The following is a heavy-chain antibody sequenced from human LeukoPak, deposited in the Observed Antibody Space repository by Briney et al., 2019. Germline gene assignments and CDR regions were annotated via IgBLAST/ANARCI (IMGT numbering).Heavy chain of an antibody. D-gene: IGHD3-16*01. Sequence: GGSLRLSCTASGFTFGDYAMTWVRQAPGKGLEWLSYISSNGDTIYYADSVKGRLTISRDNAKTSLYLQMTSLRAEDTALYYCARRGSMDVWGQGTTVIVSS. CDR3: ARRGSMDV. J-gene: IGHJ6*02. CDR2: ISSNGDTI. V-gene: IGHV3-48*03. CDR1: GFTFGDYA.